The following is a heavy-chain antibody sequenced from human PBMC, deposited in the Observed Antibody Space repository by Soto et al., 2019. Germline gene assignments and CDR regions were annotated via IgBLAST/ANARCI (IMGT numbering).Heavy chain of an antibody. Sequence: SETLSLTCAVYGGSFNAYYWNWIRQPPGKGLEWIGEINYSGSTNYNPSLKSRVTISVDTSKNQFSLNLSSVTAADTAVYYCARGRRQQLVRTAYDWFDPWGRGTLVTVSS. CDR2: INYSGST. CDR1: GGSFNAYY. V-gene: IGHV4-34*01. CDR3: ARGRRQQLVRTAYDWFDP. D-gene: IGHD6-13*01. J-gene: IGHJ5*02.